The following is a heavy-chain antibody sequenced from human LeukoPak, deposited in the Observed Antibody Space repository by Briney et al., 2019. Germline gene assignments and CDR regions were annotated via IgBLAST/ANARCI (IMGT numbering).Heavy chain of an antibody. Sequence: PSETLSLTCTVSGGSISSYYWSWIRQPPGKGLVWIGYIYYSGSTNYNPSLKSRVTISVDTSKNQFSLKLSSVTAADTAVYYCARAGIAAADAWFDPWGQGTLVTVSS. CDR2: IYYSGST. CDR3: ARAGIAAADAWFDP. CDR1: GGSISSYY. D-gene: IGHD6-13*01. J-gene: IGHJ5*02. V-gene: IGHV4-59*01.